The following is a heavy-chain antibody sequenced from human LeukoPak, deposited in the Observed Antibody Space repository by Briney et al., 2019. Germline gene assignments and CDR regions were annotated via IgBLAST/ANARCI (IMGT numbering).Heavy chain of an antibody. J-gene: IGHJ4*02. D-gene: IGHD6-13*01. Sequence: GASVKVSCKASGGTFSSYAISWVRQAPGQGLEWMGRIIPILGIANYAQKFQSRVTITADKSTSTAYMELSSMRSEDTAVYYCARGNIAAAGRDYFDYWGQGTLVTVSS. CDR2: IIPILGIA. V-gene: IGHV1-69*04. CDR3: ARGNIAAAGRDYFDY. CDR1: GGTFSSYA.